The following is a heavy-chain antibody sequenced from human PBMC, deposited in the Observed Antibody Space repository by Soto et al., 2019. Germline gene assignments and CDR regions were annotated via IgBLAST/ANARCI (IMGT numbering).Heavy chain of an antibody. CDR1: GYTFTSYD. CDR3: ARERSSGAFDI. Sequence: QGQLVQSGAEVKKPGASVKVSCKTSGYTFTSYDINWVRQATGQGREWMGWMNPNSGNTAYAQKVQGRVTMTRNTSISTACRGLSSLISEETAVYYCARERSSGAFDIGGQGTMVTVSS. V-gene: IGHV1-8*02. J-gene: IGHJ3*02. D-gene: IGHD1-26*01. CDR2: MNPNSGNT.